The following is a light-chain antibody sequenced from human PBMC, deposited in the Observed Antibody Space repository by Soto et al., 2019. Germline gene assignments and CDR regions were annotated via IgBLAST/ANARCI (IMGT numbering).Light chain of an antibody. CDR1: QSVPSDW. J-gene: IGKJ2*01. Sequence: EIVLTQSPGTLSLSPGERATLSCRASQSVPSDWLAWYRHKPGQAPRLLIYGASSRTTGVPDRVSGSWSGTDFTLTINRVEPEDYAVDYCHHYGNFPDTFGQGTKVEIK. CDR2: GAS. V-gene: IGKV3-20*01. CDR3: HHYGNFPDT.